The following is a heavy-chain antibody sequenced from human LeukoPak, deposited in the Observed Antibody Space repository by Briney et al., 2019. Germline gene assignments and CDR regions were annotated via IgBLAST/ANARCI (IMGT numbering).Heavy chain of an antibody. CDR2: IIPIFGTA. V-gene: IGHV1-69*05. CDR3: ARDVKPLAYYDSSGYYV. D-gene: IGHD3-22*01. Sequence: SVKVSCKASGGTFSSYAISWVRQAPGQGLEWMGRIIPIFGTANYAQKFQGRVTITTDESTSTAYMELSSLRSEDTAVYYCARDVKPLAYYDSSGYYVWGQGTPVTVSS. CDR1: GGTFSSYA. J-gene: IGHJ4*02.